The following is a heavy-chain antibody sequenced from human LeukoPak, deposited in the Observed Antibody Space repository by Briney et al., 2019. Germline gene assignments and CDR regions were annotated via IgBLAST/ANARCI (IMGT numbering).Heavy chain of an antibody. CDR3: ARDRRIAAAGTGFDY. D-gene: IGHD6-13*01. Sequence: GGSLRLSCAASGFTVSSNYMSWVRQAPGKGLEWVSVIYSGGSTYYADSVKGRFTISRDNSKNTLYLQMNSLRAEDTAVYYCARDRRIAAAGTGFDYWGQGTLVTVSS. J-gene: IGHJ4*02. CDR2: IYSGGST. CDR1: GFTVSSNY. V-gene: IGHV3-53*01.